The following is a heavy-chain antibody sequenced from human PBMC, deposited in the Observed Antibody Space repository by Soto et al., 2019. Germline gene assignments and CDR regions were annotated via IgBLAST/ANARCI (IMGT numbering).Heavy chain of an antibody. V-gene: IGHV1-69*02. CDR2: LIPIVDIP. D-gene: IGHD2-8*02. CDR3: ASHFTGVLVLGTSPPGGDNFGWDV. CDR1: GGTFSRYT. Sequence: QVQLVQSGAEVKKPGSSVKVSCKASGGTFSRYTFTWVRQAPGQVLEWMGRLIPIVDIPNYAQKFQGRVTITADKSTSTAYMELSRLTSDDTAVYYCASHFTGVLVLGTSPPGGDNFGWDVWGQGTTVSVS. J-gene: IGHJ6*02.